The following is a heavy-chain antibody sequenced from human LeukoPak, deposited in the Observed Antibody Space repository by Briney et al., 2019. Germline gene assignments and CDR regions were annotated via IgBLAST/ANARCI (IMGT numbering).Heavy chain of an antibody. CDR2: ISGSGGST. V-gene: IGHV3-23*01. J-gene: IGHJ6*03. CDR3: AKDPRTGTTHYYYYYYMDV. CDR1: GFTFSSYG. D-gene: IGHD1-1*01. Sequence: PGGSLRLSCAASGFTFSSYGMSWVRQAPGKGLEWVSAISGSGGSTYYADSVKGRFTISRDNSKNTLYLQMNSLRAEDTAVYYCAKDPRTGTTHYYYYYYMDVWGKGTTVTVSS.